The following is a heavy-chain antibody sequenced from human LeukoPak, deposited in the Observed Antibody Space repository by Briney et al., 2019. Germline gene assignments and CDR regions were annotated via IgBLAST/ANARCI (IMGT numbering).Heavy chain of an antibody. Sequence: SETLSLTCTVSGGSISSYYWSWIRQPPGKGLEWIGYIYYSGSTNYNPSLKSRVTISVDTSKNQFSLKLSSVTAADTAVYYCARVVAATWGAFDIWAKGQWSPSLQ. CDR2: IYYSGST. V-gene: IGHV4-59*01. D-gene: IGHD2-15*01. CDR3: ARVVAATWGAFDI. J-gene: IGHJ3*02. CDR1: GGSISSYY.